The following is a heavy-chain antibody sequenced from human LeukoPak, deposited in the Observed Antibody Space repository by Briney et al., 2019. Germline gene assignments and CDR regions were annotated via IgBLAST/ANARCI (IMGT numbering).Heavy chain of an antibody. CDR2: INHSGST. CDR3: ARLPDTAMADGLDY. V-gene: IGHV4-34*01. CDR1: GGSFSGYY. Sequence: PSETLSLTCAVYGGSFSGYYWSWIRQPPGKGLEWIGEINHSGSTNYNPSLKSRVTISVDTSKNQFSLKLSSVTAADTAVYYCARLPDTAMADGLDYWGQGTLVTVSS. J-gene: IGHJ4*02. D-gene: IGHD5-18*01.